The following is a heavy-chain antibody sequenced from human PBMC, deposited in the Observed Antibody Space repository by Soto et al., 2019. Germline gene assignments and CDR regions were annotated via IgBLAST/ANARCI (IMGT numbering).Heavy chain of an antibody. D-gene: IGHD3-22*01. J-gene: IGHJ6*02. V-gene: IGHV1-18*01. CDR1: GYAFSTYG. CDR3: ARDTMSRSYYYYAMDS. Sequence: GXSLRASCRGSGYAFSTYGISWVRLAPGHGLEWMGWVSGYNGNTYYPQNFQGRVTMTPDTSTSTAYMELRSLRSDDTAVYYCARDTMSRSYYYYAMDSWGQGATVTVSS. CDR2: VSGYNGNT.